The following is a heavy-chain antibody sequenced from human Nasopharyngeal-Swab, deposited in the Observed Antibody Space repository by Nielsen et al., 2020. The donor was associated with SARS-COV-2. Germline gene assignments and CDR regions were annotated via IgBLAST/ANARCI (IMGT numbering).Heavy chain of an antibody. J-gene: IGHJ3*02. CDR3: ARSNPYYDSSGIDAFDI. D-gene: IGHD3-22*01. V-gene: IGHV4-30-4*08. CDR2: IYYSGST. CDR1: GGSISSSSYY. Sequence: SETLSLTCTVSGGSISSSSYYWGWIRQPPGKGLEWIGYIYYSGSTYYNPSLKSRVTISVDTSKNQFSLKLSSVTAADTAVYYCARSNPYYDSSGIDAFDIWGQGTMVTVSS.